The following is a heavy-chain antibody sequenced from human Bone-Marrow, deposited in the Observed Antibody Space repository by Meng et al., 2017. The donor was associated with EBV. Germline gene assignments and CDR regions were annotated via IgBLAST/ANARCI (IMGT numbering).Heavy chain of an antibody. Sequence: VERVDAGGGLMQQGRSLRLSCADSGFSIRNNYISWVRQAPGKGPEWVSAIFRDGNTYYADSVRGRFTISRDNSKNTLYLQMDSVRAEDTAVYYCASLAVAAPFDPWGQGTLVTVSS. CDR1: GFSIRNNY. D-gene: IGHD6-19*01. J-gene: IGHJ5*02. V-gene: IGHV3-53*01. CDR2: IFRDGNT. CDR3: ASLAVAAPFDP.